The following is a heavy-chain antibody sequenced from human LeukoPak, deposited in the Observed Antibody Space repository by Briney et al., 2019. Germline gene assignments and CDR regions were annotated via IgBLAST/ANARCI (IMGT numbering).Heavy chain of an antibody. CDR2: IYTSGST. CDR3: ARDPYSSGWTFDY. Sequence: NPSQTLSLTCTVSGGSLSSGSYYWSWIRQPAGKGLEWIERIYTSGSTTYNPSLKSRVTIPVDTTKNLVALKLSSVTAADTAVYYCARDPYSSGWTFDYWGQGTLVTVSS. J-gene: IGHJ4*02. V-gene: IGHV4-61*02. D-gene: IGHD6-19*01. CDR1: GGSLSSGSYY.